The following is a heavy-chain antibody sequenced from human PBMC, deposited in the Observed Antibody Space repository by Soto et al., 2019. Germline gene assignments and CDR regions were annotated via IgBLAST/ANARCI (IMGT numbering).Heavy chain of an antibody. J-gene: IGHJ4*02. CDR3: AREVAFHFDN. CDR1: GGSISSGGYS. Sequence: PSETLSLTCAVSGGSISSGGYSWSWIRQPPGKGLEWIGYIYHSGSPYYNPSLKSRVTISVDRSKNQFSLKLSSVTAADTAVYYCAREVAFHFDNWGQGTMVTVSS. CDR2: IYHSGSP. V-gene: IGHV4-30-2*01.